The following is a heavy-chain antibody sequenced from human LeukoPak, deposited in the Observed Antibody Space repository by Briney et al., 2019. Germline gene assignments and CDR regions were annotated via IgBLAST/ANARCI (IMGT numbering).Heavy chain of an antibody. CDR1: GDTFTGHY. Sequence: ASVKVSCKASGDTFTGHYMHWVRQAPGQGLEWMGWIDPNSGGTNYAQKFQGRVTMTRDTSISTAYMELSRLRSDDTAVYYCATGGYSSSWFSPYNWFDPWGQGTLVTVSS. CDR2: IDPNSGGT. CDR3: ATGGYSSSWFSPYNWFDP. J-gene: IGHJ5*02. V-gene: IGHV1-2*02. D-gene: IGHD6-13*01.